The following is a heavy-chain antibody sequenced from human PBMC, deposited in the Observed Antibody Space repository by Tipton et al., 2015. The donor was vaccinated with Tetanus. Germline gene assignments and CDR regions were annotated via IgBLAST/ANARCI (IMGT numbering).Heavy chain of an antibody. CDR3: ARAAGFLGLTHDF. CDR1: GGSISSGDFH. Sequence: TLSLTCTVSGGSISSGDFHWSWIRQPPGKDLEWIGYIYQTGTTYYNPSLKGRVTISMDRSNTQFSLRLDSLTAADTAVYYCARAAGFLGLTHDFWGRGTLVSVSS. CDR2: IYQTGTT. D-gene: IGHD2/OR15-2a*01. J-gene: IGHJ4*02. V-gene: IGHV4-30-4*01.